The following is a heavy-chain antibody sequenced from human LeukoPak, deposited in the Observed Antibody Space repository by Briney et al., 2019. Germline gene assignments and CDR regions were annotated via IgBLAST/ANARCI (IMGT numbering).Heavy chain of an antibody. D-gene: IGHD4-17*01. V-gene: IGHV4-31*03. Sequence: SETLSLTCTVSGGSISSGGYYWSWIRQHPGKGLEWIGYIYYSGSTYYNPSLKSRVTISVDASKNQFSLKLSSVTAADTAVYYCARRTTVTTEGEYYFDYWGQGTLVTVSS. CDR1: GGSISSGGYY. CDR2: IYYSGST. CDR3: ARRTTVTTEGEYYFDY. J-gene: IGHJ4*02.